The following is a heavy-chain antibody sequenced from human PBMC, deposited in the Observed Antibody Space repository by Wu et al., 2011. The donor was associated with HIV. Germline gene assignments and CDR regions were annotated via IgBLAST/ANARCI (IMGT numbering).Heavy chain of an antibody. CDR3: ARWDRSSSWYKGYFDY. CDR1: GGTFRYA. V-gene: IGHV1-2*02. J-gene: IGHJ4*02. Sequence: QVQLVQSGAEVKKPGSSVKVSCKASGGTFRYAINRARQAPGQGLEWMGSINPNSGGTNYAQKFQGRVTMTRDTSISTAYMELSSLRSEDTAVYYCARWDRSSSWYKGYFDYWGQGTLVTVSS. D-gene: IGHD6-13*01. CDR2: INPNSGGT.